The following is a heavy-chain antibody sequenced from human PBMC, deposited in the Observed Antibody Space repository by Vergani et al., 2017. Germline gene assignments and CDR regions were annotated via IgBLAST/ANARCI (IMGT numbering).Heavy chain of an antibody. V-gene: IGHV4-61*02. CDR2: SYTSGST. D-gene: IGHD2/OR15-2a*01. J-gene: IGHJ4*02. Sequence: QVQLQESGPGLVKPSQTLSLTCTVSGGSIRSGSYYWSWIRQPAGKGLEWIGRSYTSGSTNYSPSLMSRVTISVDTSKKQFSLKLSSVTAADTAVYYCARDRANFIDYWGQGTLVTVSS. CDR3: ARDRANFIDY. CDR1: GGSIRSGSYY.